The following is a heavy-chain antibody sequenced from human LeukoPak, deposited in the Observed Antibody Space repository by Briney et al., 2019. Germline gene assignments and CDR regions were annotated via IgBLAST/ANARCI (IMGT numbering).Heavy chain of an antibody. CDR3: ARARTITRDALDI. V-gene: IGHV3-23*01. CDR2: ISGSGGST. J-gene: IGHJ3*02. D-gene: IGHD3-10*01. CDR1: TFTFSSYA. Sequence: GGSLRLSCAASTFTFSSYAMSWVRQAPGKGLEWVSAISGSGGSTFYADSVRGRFTISRDNSNNTLNLQLNSLKAEDTAVYYCARARTITRDALDIWGPGTKVTVSS.